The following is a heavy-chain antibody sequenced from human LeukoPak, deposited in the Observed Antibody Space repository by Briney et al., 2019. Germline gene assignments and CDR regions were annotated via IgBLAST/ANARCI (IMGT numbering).Heavy chain of an antibody. J-gene: IGHJ4*02. CDR3: ASSGYSYGYYFDY. V-gene: IGHV1-2*06. CDR2: INPNSGGT. CDR1: GYTFTGYY. D-gene: IGHD5-18*01. Sequence: APVKVSCKASGYTFTGYYMHWVRQAPGQGLEWMGRINPNSGGTNYAQKFQGRVTMTRDTSISTAYMELSRLRSDDTAVYYCASSGYSYGYYFDYWGQGTLVTVSS.